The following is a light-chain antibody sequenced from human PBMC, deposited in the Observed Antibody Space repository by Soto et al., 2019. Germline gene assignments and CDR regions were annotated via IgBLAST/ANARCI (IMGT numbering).Light chain of an antibody. CDR2: AAS. CDR1: QSINTY. V-gene: IGKV1-39*01. CDR3: QQTYTFGFT. Sequence: DIQMTQSPSSLSASIGDRVTITCRASQSINTYLNWYQQRPGKAPELLIFAASTSQSGVPSRFSGRVSGTDFTLTISSLQPEDFATYYCQQTYTFGFTFGPGTTVDFK. J-gene: IGKJ3*01.